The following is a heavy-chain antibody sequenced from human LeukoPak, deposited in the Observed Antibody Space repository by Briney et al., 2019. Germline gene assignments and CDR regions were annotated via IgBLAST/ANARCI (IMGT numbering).Heavy chain of an antibody. CDR1: GYSFSNYW. V-gene: IGHV5-51*01. Sequence: GESLKISCKASGYSFSNYWIGWVRQMPGKGLEWMGIIYPGNSESRFSPSFQGQVTFSADKSISTAYLQWSSLKASDTAIYYCTRHIAAGGPDYWGQGTLVTVSS. D-gene: IGHD6-13*01. J-gene: IGHJ4*02. CDR3: TRHIAAGGPDY. CDR2: IYPGNSES.